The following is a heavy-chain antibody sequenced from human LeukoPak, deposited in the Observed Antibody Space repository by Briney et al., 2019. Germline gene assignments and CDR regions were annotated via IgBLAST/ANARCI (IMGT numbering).Heavy chain of an antibody. CDR1: GFTFSSYA. J-gene: IGHJ4*02. CDR3: AREAGDSLDLMDNYFDY. V-gene: IGHV3-23*01. CDR2: ISGSGANT. Sequence: GGSLTLSCAASGFTFSSYAMSWVRQAPGKGREWVAAISGSGANTFYGDSVKGRFTISRDNSENTLYVQMNSLRAEDTAVYYCAREAGDSLDLMDNYFDYWGQGTLVTVSA. D-gene: IGHD3-22*01.